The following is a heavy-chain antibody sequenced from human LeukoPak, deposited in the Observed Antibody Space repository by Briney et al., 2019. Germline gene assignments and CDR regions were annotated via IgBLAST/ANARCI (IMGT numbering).Heavy chain of an antibody. CDR3: TTVGGSG. J-gene: IGHJ4*02. CDR1: GFTFSSYA. V-gene: IGHV3-15*07. D-gene: IGHD6-19*01. Sequence: PGGSLRLSCAASGFTFSSYAMNWVRQAPGKGLEWIGRIKSKTNGGTTEYAAPVKGRFTISRDDSRNTLYLQMNGLKTEDTAVYYCTTVGGSGWGRGTLVTVSS. CDR2: IKSKTNGGTT.